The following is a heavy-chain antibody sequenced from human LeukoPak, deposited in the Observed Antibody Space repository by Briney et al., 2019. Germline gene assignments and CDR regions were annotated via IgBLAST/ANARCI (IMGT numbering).Heavy chain of an antibody. D-gene: IGHD6-19*01. Sequence: VGSLRLSCAASGFTFSDYYMSWIRQAPGKGLEWVSYISSSGSTMYYADSVKGRFTIFRDNAKNSLYLQMNSLRAEDTAVYYCARVHRQWLVEGGYYFDYWGQGNLVTVSS. J-gene: IGHJ4*02. CDR2: ISSSGSTM. CDR3: ARVHRQWLVEGGYYFDY. V-gene: IGHV3-11*01. CDR1: GFTFSDYY.